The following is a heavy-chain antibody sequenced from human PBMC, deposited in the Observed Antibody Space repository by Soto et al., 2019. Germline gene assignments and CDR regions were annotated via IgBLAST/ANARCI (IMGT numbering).Heavy chain of an antibody. CDR2: ISAYNGNT. D-gene: IGHD3-22*01. V-gene: IGHV1-18*01. CDR3: ARLIGVDYYYYYMDV. CDR1: GYTFTSYG. J-gene: IGHJ6*03. Sequence: ASVKVSCKASGYTFTSYGISWVRQAPGQGLEWMGWISAYNGNTNYAQKLQGRVTMTTDTSTSTAYMELRSLRSDDTAVYYCARLIGVDYYYYYMDVWGKGTTVTVSS.